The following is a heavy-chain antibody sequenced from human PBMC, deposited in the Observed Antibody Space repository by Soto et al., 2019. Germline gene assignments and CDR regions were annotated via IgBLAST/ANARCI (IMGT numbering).Heavy chain of an antibody. J-gene: IGHJ6*03. CDR2: IYYSGST. CDR3: ASSPKHYYYYYYMDV. V-gene: IGHV4-59*01. Sequence: SETLCLTCSVAGGYIIGYYGSWIRKPPGKGLEWIGYIYYSGSTNYNPSLKSRVTISVDTSKNQFSLKLSSVTAADTAVYYCASSPKHYYYYYYMDVWGKGTTVTVSS. CDR1: GGYIIGYY.